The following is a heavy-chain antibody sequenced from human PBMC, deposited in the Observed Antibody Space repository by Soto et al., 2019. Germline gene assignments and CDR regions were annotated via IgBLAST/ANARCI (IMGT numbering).Heavy chain of an antibody. D-gene: IGHD3-3*01. CDR1: GYPVTAYY. CDR2: INPATGAA. CDR3: ARGGGVGVAGSAAFDM. J-gene: IGHJ3*02. Sequence: QLHLVQSGAVVKKPGASVTVSCSASGYPVTAYYMHWVRQAPGRGLEWMGGINPATGAAKYTQTFQGRATMTRDTSTSTGFMELGGPTSEDTAVFYWARGGGVGVAGSAAFDMWGQGTLVTVSS. V-gene: IGHV1-2*02.